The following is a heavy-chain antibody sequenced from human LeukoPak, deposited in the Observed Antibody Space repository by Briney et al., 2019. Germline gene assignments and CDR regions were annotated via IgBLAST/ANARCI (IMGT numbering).Heavy chain of an antibody. J-gene: IGHJ4*02. V-gene: IGHV1-18*01. CDR1: GYTFTSYG. D-gene: IGHD3-22*01. Sequence: ASVKVSCKASGYTFTSYGISWVRQAPGQGLEWMGWISAYNGNTNYAQRLQGRATMTTDTSTSTAYMELRSLRSDDTAVYYCARERRNYYDSSGYYRYFDYWGQGTLVTVSS. CDR2: ISAYNGNT. CDR3: ARERRNYYDSSGYYRYFDY.